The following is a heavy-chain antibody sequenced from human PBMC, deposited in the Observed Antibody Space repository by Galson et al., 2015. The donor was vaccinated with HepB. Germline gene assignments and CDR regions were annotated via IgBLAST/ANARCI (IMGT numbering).Heavy chain of an antibody. D-gene: IGHD3-22*01. CDR1: GFTFSSYG. J-gene: IGHJ4*02. CDR3: AKDRGGDYYDSSGYHSPVFDY. CDR2: ISYDGSNR. Sequence: LRLSCAASGFTFSSYGMHWVRQAPGKGLEWVAVISYDGSNRYYADSVKGRFTISRDNSKNTLYLQMNSLRAEDTAVYYCAKDRGGDYYDSSGYHSPVFDYWGQGTLVTVSS. V-gene: IGHV3-30*18.